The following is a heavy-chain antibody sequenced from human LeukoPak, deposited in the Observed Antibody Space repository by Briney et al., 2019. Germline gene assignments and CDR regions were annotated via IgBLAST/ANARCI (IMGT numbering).Heavy chain of an antibody. V-gene: IGHV4-34*01. CDR1: GGSFSGYY. Sequence: PSETLSLTCAVYGGSFSGYYWSWIRQPPGKGLEWIGEINHSGSTNYNPSLKSRVTISVDTSKNQFSLKLSSVTAADTAVYYCARSGYSLLDYWGQGTLVTVSS. D-gene: IGHD5-18*01. CDR3: ARSGYSLLDY. CDR2: INHSGST. J-gene: IGHJ4*02.